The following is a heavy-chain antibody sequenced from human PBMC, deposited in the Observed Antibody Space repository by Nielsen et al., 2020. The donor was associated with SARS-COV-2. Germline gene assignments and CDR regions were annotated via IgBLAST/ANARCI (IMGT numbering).Heavy chain of an antibody. J-gene: IGHJ3*02. Sequence: GESLHISGASTGFIVTNNYMSWVRQPPGKGLERVPGTYRASTTYYADSVKGRFTISRHSSENSLYLQMNSLRADDTALYYCARGGYCSSSSCYNALDIWGEGTMVLVSS. CDR1: GFIVTNNY. CDR2: TYRASTT. CDR3: ARGGYCSSSSCYNALDI. V-gene: IGHV3-53*04. D-gene: IGHD2-2*03.